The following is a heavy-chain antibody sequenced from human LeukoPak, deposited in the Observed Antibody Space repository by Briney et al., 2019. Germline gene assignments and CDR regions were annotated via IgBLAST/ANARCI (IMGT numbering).Heavy chain of an antibody. CDR3: ARHMDYYDSSGFYFDI. Sequence: NSSETLSLTCNVSGGSISSDYWSWIRQPPGKGLEWIGNIYYSGSTNYNPSLKSRVTISVDPSKSHFSLNLTSVTAADTAVYYCARHMDYYDSSGFYFDIWGQGTMVTVSS. CDR2: IYYSGST. D-gene: IGHD3-22*01. J-gene: IGHJ3*02. CDR1: GGSISSDY. V-gene: IGHV4-59*08.